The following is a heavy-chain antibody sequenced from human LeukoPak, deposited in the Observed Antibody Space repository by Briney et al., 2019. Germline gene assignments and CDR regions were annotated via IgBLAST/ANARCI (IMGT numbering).Heavy chain of an antibody. CDR3: AKAPNWNDGPLYYFDY. Sequence: PGGSLRLSCAASGFTFSSYAMSWVRQAPGKGLEWVSAISGSGGSTYYADSVKGRFTISRDNSKNTLYLQMNSLRAEDTAVYYCAKAPNWNDGPLYYFDYWGQGTLVTVSS. V-gene: IGHV3-23*01. D-gene: IGHD1-1*01. CDR2: ISGSGGST. J-gene: IGHJ4*02. CDR1: GFTFSSYA.